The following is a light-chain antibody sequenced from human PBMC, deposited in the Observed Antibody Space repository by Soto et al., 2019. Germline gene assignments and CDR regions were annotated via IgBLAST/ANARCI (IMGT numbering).Light chain of an antibody. V-gene: IGLV2-11*01. CDR1: SSDVGGYHY. CDR3: CSYAGSYTLV. Sequence: QSALTQPRSVSGSPGQSATISCTGTSSDVGGYHYFYWYQQLPGKAPKLMIYDVTKRPSGVPDRFSGSKSGNTASMTISGLQAEDEDDYYGCSYAGSYTLVFGGGTKVTVL. CDR2: DVT. J-gene: IGLJ2*01.